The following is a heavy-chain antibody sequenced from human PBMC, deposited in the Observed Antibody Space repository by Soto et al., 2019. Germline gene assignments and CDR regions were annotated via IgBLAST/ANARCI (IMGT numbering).Heavy chain of an antibody. Sequence: LRLSCRASGYDFRTYSMNWVRQAPGQGLEWIAYVSLDSDTIQYADSVKGRFTISRDDAENSLYLQMDSLRDEDTATYYCARLYYDYVWGQGTTVTVSS. CDR1: GYDFRTYS. D-gene: IGHD3-3*01. J-gene: IGHJ6*02. CDR3: ARLYYDYV. CDR2: VSLDSDTI. V-gene: IGHV3-48*02.